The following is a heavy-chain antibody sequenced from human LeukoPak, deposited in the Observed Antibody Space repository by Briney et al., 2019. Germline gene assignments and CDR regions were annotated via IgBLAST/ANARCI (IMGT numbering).Heavy chain of an antibody. CDR2: ISSSGSTI. D-gene: IGHD6-13*01. V-gene: IGHV3-11*01. CDR1: GFTFSDYY. J-gene: IGHJ4*02. Sequence: GGSLRLSCAASGFTFSDYYMSWIRQAPGKGLEWVSYISSSGSTIYYADSVKGRFTISRDNSKNTLYLQMNSLRAEDTAVYYCAKGGGIAAAGTYFDYWGQGTLVTVSS. CDR3: AKGGGIAAAGTYFDY.